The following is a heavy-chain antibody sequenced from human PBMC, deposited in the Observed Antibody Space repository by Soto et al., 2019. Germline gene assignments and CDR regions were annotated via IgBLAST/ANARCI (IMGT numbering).Heavy chain of an antibody. CDR2: ISAYNGNT. CDR1: GYTFTSYG. J-gene: IGHJ6*02. D-gene: IGHD6-13*01. CDR3: ARDSGIAAANYYYYGMDV. Sequence: ASVKVSCKASGYTFTSYGISWVRQAPGQGLEWMGWISAYNGNTDYAQKLQGRVTMTTDTSTSTAYMELRSLRSDDTAVYYCARDSGIAAANYYYYGMDVWGQGTTVTVSS. V-gene: IGHV1-18*01.